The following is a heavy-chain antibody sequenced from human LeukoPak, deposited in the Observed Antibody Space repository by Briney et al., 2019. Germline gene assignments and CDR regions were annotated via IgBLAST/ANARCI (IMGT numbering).Heavy chain of an antibody. J-gene: IGHJ4*02. CDR3: ARDSRKVVAAYFDY. Sequence: GASVKVSCKTSGYTFTNYGISWVRQAPGQGLEWMGWISAYNGYTNYTQNVQGRVTLTTDKSTSTVYMELRSLRSDDTAVYYCARDSRKVVAAYFDYWGQGTLVTVSS. CDR1: GYTFTNYG. CDR2: ISAYNGYT. V-gene: IGHV1-18*01. D-gene: IGHD2-15*01.